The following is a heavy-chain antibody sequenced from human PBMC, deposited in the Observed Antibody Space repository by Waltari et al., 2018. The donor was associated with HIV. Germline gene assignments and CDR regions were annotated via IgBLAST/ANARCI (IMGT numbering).Heavy chain of an antibody. V-gene: IGHV3-15*02. CDR3: TTFEMGTTRNF. D-gene: IGHD1-26*01. CDR2: IRSKTDGGAT. Sequence: VQLVESGGALVTPGGSLKISCAVSGITFKHAWLSWVRQAPGKGLQWLGHIRSKTDGGATDYAAPLSGRFAISTDDSSNTMFLEMKTLRVEDTAVYYCTTFEMGTTRNFWGQGTLVTVSS. J-gene: IGHJ4*02. CDR1: GITFKHAW.